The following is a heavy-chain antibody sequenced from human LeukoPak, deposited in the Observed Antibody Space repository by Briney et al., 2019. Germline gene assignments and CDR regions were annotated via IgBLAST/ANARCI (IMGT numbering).Heavy chain of an antibody. CDR1: GFTFDDYA. D-gene: IGHD2-21*02. CDR3: AKDRRDYCGGDCYSIEYFQH. Sequence: PGGSLRLSCAASGFTFDDYAMHWVRQAPGKGLEWVSLISGDGGSTYYADSVKGRFTISRDNSKNPLYLQMNSLRTEDTALYYCAKDRRDYCGGDCYSIEYFQHWGQGTLVTVSS. V-gene: IGHV3-43*02. CDR2: ISGDGGST. J-gene: IGHJ1*01.